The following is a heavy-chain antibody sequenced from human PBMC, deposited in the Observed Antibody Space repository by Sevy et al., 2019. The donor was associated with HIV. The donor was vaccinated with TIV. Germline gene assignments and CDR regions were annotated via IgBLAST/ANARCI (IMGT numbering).Heavy chain of an antibody. Sequence: GGCLRLSCAASGFTVNSNYMTWVRQAPGKGLEWVSTISGSGDTTNYADSVKGRFTISRDNSINSLYLQMSSLRAEDTALYFCAKDHDYIWGSFSQVSFAFDVWGQGTMVTVSS. CDR3: AKDHDYIWGSFSQVSFAFDV. CDR1: GFTVNSNY. CDR2: ISGSGDTT. D-gene: IGHD3-16*01. J-gene: IGHJ3*01. V-gene: IGHV3-23*01.